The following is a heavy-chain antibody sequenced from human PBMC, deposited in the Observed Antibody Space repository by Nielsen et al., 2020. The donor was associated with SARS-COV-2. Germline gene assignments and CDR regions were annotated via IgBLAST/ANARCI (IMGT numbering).Heavy chain of an antibody. D-gene: IGHD3-22*01. Sequence: RQAPGKGLEWIGYIYYSGSTYYNPSLKSRVTISVDTSKNQFSLKLSSVTAADTAVYYCARAFSSWIVVVINAFDIWGQGTMVTVSS. V-gene: IGHV4-31*02. CDR2: IYYSGST. J-gene: IGHJ3*02. CDR3: ARAFSSWIVVVINAFDI.